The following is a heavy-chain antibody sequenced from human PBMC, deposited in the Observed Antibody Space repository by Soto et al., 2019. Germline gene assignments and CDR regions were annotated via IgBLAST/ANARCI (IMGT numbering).Heavy chain of an antibody. D-gene: IGHD3-22*01. Sequence: PGGSLRLSCAASGFTFSSYAMSWVHQARGKGLEWVSAISGSGGSTYYADSVKGRFTISRDNSKNTLYLQMNSLRAEDTAVYYCAKEGNYYDSSGYYQDYFDYWGQGTLVTVSS. CDR3: AKEGNYYDSSGYYQDYFDY. CDR2: ISGSGGST. V-gene: IGHV3-23*01. J-gene: IGHJ4*02. CDR1: GFTFSSYA.